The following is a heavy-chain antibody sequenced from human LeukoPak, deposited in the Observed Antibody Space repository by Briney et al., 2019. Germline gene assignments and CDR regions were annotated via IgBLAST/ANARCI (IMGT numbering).Heavy chain of an antibody. J-gene: IGHJ4*02. D-gene: IGHD1-26*01. Sequence: GGSLRLSCAASGFTFSSYAMSWVRQAPGKGLEWVSSISSSSSYIYYADSVKGRFTISRDNAKNSLYLQMNSLRAEDTAVYYCARGGRSGKHFDYWGQGTLVTVSS. CDR3: ARGGRSGKHFDY. CDR1: GFTFSSYA. V-gene: IGHV3-21*01. CDR2: ISSSSSYI.